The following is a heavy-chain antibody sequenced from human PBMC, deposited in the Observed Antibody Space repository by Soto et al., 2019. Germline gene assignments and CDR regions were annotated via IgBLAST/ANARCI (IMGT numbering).Heavy chain of an antibody. CDR1: GGSFSGYY. V-gene: IGHV4-34*01. J-gene: IGHJ4*02. D-gene: IGHD2-8*02. Sequence: QVPLQQWGAGLLKPSETLSLTCAVYGGSFSGYYWTWIRQPQGTGLEWMGEINHSGSTNYNPSLKSRVTISVDTSKNQFSLKLTSVTASDTAVYYCARDKITGLVDYWGQGTLVTVS. CDR2: INHSGST. CDR3: ARDKITGLVDY.